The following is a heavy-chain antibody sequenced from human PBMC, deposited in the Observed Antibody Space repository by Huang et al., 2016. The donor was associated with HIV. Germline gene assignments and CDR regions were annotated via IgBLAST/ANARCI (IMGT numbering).Heavy chain of an antibody. J-gene: IGHJ1*01. CDR3: ARTGVAVSDDPEYFQH. Sequence: LQESGPGLVGPSETLSLTCAVSGDSINSNTFYWGWIRRPPGKALEWIGSIYYRGNKYYNPALKRRARIAVDASKNRIFLHLRSVTAADTGVYYCARTGVAVSDDPEYFQHWGQGALVTIS. CDR1: GDSINSNTFY. D-gene: IGHD3-3*01. CDR2: IYYRGNK. V-gene: IGHV4-39*02.